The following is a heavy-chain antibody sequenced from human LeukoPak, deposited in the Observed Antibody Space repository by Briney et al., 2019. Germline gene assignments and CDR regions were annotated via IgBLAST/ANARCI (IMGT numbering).Heavy chain of an antibody. Sequence: SVKVSCKASGGTFSSYAISWVRQAPGQGLEWMGGIIPIFGTANYAQKFQGRATITADESTSTAYMELSSLRSEDTAVYYCARDYENPYCSGGSCYIFDFWGQGTLVTVSS. CDR3: ARDYENPYCSGGSCYIFDF. V-gene: IGHV1-69*13. J-gene: IGHJ4*02. CDR1: GGTFSSYA. CDR2: IIPIFGTA. D-gene: IGHD2-15*01.